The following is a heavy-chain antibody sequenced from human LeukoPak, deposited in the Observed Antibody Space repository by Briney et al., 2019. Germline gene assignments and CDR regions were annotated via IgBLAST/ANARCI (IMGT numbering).Heavy chain of an antibody. CDR1: GFTFSSYS. Sequence: PGGSLRLSCAASGFTFSSYSMNWVRQAPGKGLEWVSYISGSDNTIYYADSVKGRFTISRDNAKNSLYLQMNRLRDEDTAVYYCARFHGSGNPYLAYWGQGTLVTVSS. V-gene: IGHV3-48*02. CDR2: ISGSDNTI. D-gene: IGHD3-10*01. J-gene: IGHJ4*02. CDR3: ARFHGSGNPYLAY.